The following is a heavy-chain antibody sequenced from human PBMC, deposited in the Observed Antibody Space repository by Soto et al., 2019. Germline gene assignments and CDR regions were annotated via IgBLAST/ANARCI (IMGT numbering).Heavy chain of an antibody. V-gene: IGHV4-31*03. D-gene: IGHD3-10*01. CDR3: ARDLEYYGSGSGGGLGY. CDR2: IYYSGSS. J-gene: IGHJ4*02. CDR1: GGSISSGGYY. Sequence: QVQLQESGPGLVKPSQTLSLTCTVSGGSISSGGYYWSWIRQHPGKGLEWIGYIYYSGSSYYNPSLKSRVTISVDTSKNQFSLKLSSVTAADTAVYYCARDLEYYGSGSGGGLGYWGQGTLVTVSS.